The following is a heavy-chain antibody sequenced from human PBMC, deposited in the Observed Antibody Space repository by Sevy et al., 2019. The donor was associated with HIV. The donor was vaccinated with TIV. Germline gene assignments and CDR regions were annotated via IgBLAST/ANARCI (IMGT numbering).Heavy chain of an antibody. J-gene: IGHJ6*02. D-gene: IGHD2-2*01. CDR1: GFTFSSYG. CDR3: AKAGCSSTSCYVGYYYYGMDV. V-gene: IGHV3-30*02. CDR2: IRYDGSNK. Sequence: GGSLRLSCAASGFTFSSYGMHWVRQAPGKGLEWVAFIRYDGSNKYYADSVKGRFTISRDNSKNTLYLQMNSLRAEDTAVYYFAKAGCSSTSCYVGYYYYGMDVWGQGTTVTVSS.